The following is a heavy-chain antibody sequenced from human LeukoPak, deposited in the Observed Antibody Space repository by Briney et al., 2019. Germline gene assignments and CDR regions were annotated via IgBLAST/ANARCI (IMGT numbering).Heavy chain of an antibody. V-gene: IGHV3-30*02. CDR3: AKLRDYYFDY. CDR1: GFTFSNYG. CDR2: IRYDGSNK. Sequence: GGSLRLSCAASGFTFSNYGMHWVRQAPGKGLEWVAFIRYDGSNKYYADSVKGRFTISRDNSKNTLYLQMNSLRAEDTAVYYCAKLRDYYFDYWGQGTLVTVSS. D-gene: IGHD2-21*02. J-gene: IGHJ4*02.